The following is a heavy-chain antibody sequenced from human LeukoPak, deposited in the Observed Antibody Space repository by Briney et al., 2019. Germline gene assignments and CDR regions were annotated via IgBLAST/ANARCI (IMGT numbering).Heavy chain of an antibody. V-gene: IGHV3-30*02. CDR3: AKEWGGSYYVSPGDY. Sequence: PGGSLRLSCAAPGFTFDDYGMHWVRQAPGKGLEWVAFIRYDGSNKYYADSVKGRFTISRDNSKNTLYLQMNSLRAEDTAVYYCAKEWGGSYYVSPGDYWGQGTLVTVSS. J-gene: IGHJ4*02. CDR1: GFTFDDYG. CDR2: IRYDGSNK. D-gene: IGHD1-26*01.